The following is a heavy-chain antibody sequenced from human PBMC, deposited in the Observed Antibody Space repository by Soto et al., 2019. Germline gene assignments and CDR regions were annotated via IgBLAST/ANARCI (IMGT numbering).Heavy chain of an antibody. D-gene: IGHD6-6*01. CDR3: ARELVAPRPGDAFDI. CDR2: ISAYNGIT. CDR1: GYTFTSNG. Sequence: ASVKVSCKASGYTFTSNGISWVRQAPGQGLEWMGWISAYNGITNYAQKLQGRVTMTTDTSTSTAYIELRSLRSDDTAVYYCARELVAPRPGDAFDIWSQGAMVTVSS. J-gene: IGHJ3*02. V-gene: IGHV1-18*01.